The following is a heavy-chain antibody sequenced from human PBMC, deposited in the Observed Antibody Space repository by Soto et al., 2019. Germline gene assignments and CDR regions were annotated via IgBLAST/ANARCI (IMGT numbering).Heavy chain of an antibody. D-gene: IGHD6-25*01. CDR2: IYPNGGST. V-gene: IGHV1-46*03. CDR3: VRDNSGFDY. J-gene: IGHJ4*01. Sequence: ASVKVSCKTSGYTFTSNYMHWVRQAPGQGLEWMGMIYPNGGSTNYAQKFQGRVTMTSDTSTTTVYMELSSLTAEVTAVYYCVRDNSGFDYWG. CDR1: GYTFTSNY.